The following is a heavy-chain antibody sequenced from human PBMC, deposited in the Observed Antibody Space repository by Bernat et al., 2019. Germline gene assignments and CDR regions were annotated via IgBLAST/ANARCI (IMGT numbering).Heavy chain of an antibody. V-gene: IGHV1-58*01. J-gene: IGHJ4*02. CDR1: GFTFTSSA. D-gene: IGHD3-10*01. CDR3: AAGYYYGSGSYYIPDY. CDR2: IVVGSGNT. Sequence: QMQLVQSGPEVKKPGTSVKVSCKASGFTFTSSAVQWVRHARGQRLGWIGWIVVGSGNTNYAQKFQERVTITRDMSTSTAYMELSSLRSEDTAVYYCAAGYYYGSGSYYIPDYWGQGTLVTVSS.